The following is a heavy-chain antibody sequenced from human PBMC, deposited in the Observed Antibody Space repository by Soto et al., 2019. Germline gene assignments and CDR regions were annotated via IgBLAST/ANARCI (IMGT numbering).Heavy chain of an antibody. CDR2: IDPSDSYT. J-gene: IGHJ6*02. CDR1: GYSFTSYW. CDR3: ARSVSGDSGYEYYYYYDMDV. Sequence: PGESLKISCKGSGYSFTSYWISWVRQMPGKGLEWMGRIDPSDSYTNYSPSFQGHVTISADKSISTAYLQWSSLKASDTAMYYCARSVSGDSGYEYYYYYDMDVWGQGTTVTV. V-gene: IGHV5-10-1*01. D-gene: IGHD5-12*01.